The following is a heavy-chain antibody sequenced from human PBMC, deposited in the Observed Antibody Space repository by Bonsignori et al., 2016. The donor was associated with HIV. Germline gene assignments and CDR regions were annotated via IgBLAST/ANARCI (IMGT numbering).Heavy chain of an antibody. CDR1: GFTFSNYA. Sequence: DVQLLESGGGLVQPGGSLRLSCAASGFTFSNYAMTWVRQAPGKGLEWVSSISDSGDTIYYADSVKGRFTISRDNSRNTLYLLMNSLSADDAAVYYCTNYHGSGSYSHYWGQGTL. CDR2: ISDSGDTI. D-gene: IGHD3-10*01. CDR3: TNYHGSGSYSHY. J-gene: IGHJ4*02. V-gene: IGHV3-23*01.